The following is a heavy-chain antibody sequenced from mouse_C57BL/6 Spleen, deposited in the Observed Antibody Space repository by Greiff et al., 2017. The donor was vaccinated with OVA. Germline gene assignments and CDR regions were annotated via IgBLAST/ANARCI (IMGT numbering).Heavy chain of an antibody. CDR2: IDPSDSYT. CDR1: GYTFTSYW. Sequence: QVQLQQPGAELVRPGTSVKLSCKASGYTFTSYWMHRVKQRPGQGLEWIGVIDPSDSYTNYNQKFKGKATLTVDTSSSTAYMQLSSLTSEDSAVYYCARDYYGSSYVRYFDVWGTGTTVTVSS. V-gene: IGHV1-59*01. CDR3: ARDYYGSSYVRYFDV. D-gene: IGHD1-1*01. J-gene: IGHJ1*03.